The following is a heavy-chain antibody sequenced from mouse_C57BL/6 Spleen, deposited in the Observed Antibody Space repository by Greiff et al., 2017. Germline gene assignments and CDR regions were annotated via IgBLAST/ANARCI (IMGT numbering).Heavy chain of an antibody. Sequence: QVQLQQPGAELVMPGASVKLSCSASGYTFTSYWMHWVKPRPGEGLEWIGEIDPSDSYTNYNQKFKGKSTLTVDKSSSTAYLQLSIRTSEDSAVYYCARIPKLSGDWYFDVWRTGTTVTVSS. J-gene: IGHJ1*03. D-gene: IGHD1-3*01. CDR1: GYTFTSYW. V-gene: IGHV1-69*01. CDR2: IDPSDSYT. CDR3: ARIPKLSGDWYFDV.